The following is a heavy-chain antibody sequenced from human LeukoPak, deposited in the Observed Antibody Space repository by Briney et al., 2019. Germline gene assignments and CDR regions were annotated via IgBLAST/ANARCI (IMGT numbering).Heavy chain of an antibody. Sequence: PGGSLRLSCAASGFNFSSYGMHWVRQAPGKGLEWVACIQYDGGNKYYADSVKGRFTISRDNSKNTLYLQMNSLRAEDTAVYYCAKDIGNYGYFDYWGQGTLVTVSS. V-gene: IGHV3-30*02. D-gene: IGHD3-16*01. J-gene: IGHJ4*02. CDR1: GFNFSSYG. CDR3: AKDIGNYGYFDY. CDR2: IQYDGGNK.